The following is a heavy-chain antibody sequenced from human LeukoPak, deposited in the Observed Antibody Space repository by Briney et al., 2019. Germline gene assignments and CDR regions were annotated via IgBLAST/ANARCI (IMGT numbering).Heavy chain of an antibody. D-gene: IGHD3-9*01. CDR3: ARVEKGDILTGGIIDY. CDR2: IYYSGST. V-gene: IGHV4-30-4*01. CDR1: GGSISSGDYY. J-gene: IGHJ4*02. Sequence: SETLSLTCTVSGGSISSGDYYWSWIRQPPGKGLEWIGYIYYSGSTYYNPSLKSRVTISVDTSKNQFSLKLSSVTAADTAVYYCARVEKGDILTGGIIDYWGQGTLVTVSS.